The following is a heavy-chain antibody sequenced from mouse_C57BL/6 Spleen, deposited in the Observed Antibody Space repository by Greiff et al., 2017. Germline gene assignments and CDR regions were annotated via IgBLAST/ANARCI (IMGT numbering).Heavy chain of an antibody. J-gene: IGHJ2*01. Sequence: EVQLQESGPELVKPGASVKISCKASGYSFTGYYMNWVKQSPEKSLEWIGKINPSTGGTTYNQKFKAKATLTVDKSSSTAYMQLKSLTSEDSAVYYCARRGYGSSYGYWGQGTTLTVSS. D-gene: IGHD1-1*01. CDR1: GYSFTGYY. CDR2: INPSTGGT. V-gene: IGHV1-42*01. CDR3: ARRGYGSSYGY.